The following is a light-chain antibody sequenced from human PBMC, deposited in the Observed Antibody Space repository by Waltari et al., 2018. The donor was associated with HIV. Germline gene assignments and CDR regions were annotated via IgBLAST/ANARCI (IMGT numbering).Light chain of an antibody. CDR1: SSDVGGQNA. Sequence: QSALTQPASVSGSPGQSISISCTGTSSDVGGQNAFSWYQQHPAKAPKLVILEVSNRPSGVSNRFSGSKSGNRASLTISGLQAEDEAYYYCSSYTSSDTVVFGGGTKVTVL. J-gene: IGLJ2*01. CDR3: SSYTSSDTVV. CDR2: EVS. V-gene: IGLV2-14*01.